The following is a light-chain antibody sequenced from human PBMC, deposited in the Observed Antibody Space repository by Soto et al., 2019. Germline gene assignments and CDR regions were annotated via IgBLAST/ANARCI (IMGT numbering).Light chain of an antibody. CDR2: DVS. J-gene: IGLJ1*01. CDR3: SSYTSSSPYV. CDR1: SSDVGGYNY. V-gene: IGLV2-14*01. Sequence: QSVLTQPASVSGSPGQSITLSCPGTSSDVGGYNYVSWYQQHPGKAPKLMIYDVSNRPSGVSNRFSGSKSGNTASLTISGLQAEDEADYYCSSYTSSSPYVFGTGTKLTVL.